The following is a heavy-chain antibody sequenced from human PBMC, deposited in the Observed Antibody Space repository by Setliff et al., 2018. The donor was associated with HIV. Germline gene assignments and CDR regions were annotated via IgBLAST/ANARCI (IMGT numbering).Heavy chain of an antibody. J-gene: IGHJ4*02. CDR3: ARVNDILLGYWVGYFDY. CDR2: ISAYNGNT. V-gene: IGHV1-18*01. D-gene: IGHD2-8*01. Sequence: ASVKVSCKASGYTLRRHGISWVRQAPGQGLEWMGWISAYNGNTNYAQKFRGRVTLTTDTSTSTAYMELRSLRSDDTAVYYCARVNDILLGYWVGYFDYWGQGTLVTVYS. CDR1: GYTLRRHG.